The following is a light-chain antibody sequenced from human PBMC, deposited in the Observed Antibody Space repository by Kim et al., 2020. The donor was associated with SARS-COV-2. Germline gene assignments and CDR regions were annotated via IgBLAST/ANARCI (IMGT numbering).Light chain of an antibody. CDR2: QDS. Sequence: SYELTQPPSVSASPGQTASITCSGDKLGDKYACWYQQKPGQSPVLVIYQDSKRPSGIPERFSGSNSGNTATLTISGTQAMDEADYYCQAWDSSTYWVFGGGTQLTVL. CDR3: QAWDSSTYWV. CDR1: KLGDKY. J-gene: IGLJ3*02. V-gene: IGLV3-1*01.